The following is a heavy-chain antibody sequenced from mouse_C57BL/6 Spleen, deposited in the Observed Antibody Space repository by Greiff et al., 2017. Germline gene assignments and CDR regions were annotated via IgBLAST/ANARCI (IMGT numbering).Heavy chain of an antibody. CDR1: GYTFTSYD. CDR2: IYPRDGST. J-gene: IGHJ2*01. CDR3: ARGSGLYYFDY. Sequence: VQVVESGPELVKPGASVKLSCKASGYTFTSYDINWVKQRPGQGLEWIGWIYPRDGSTKYNEKFKGKATLTVDTSSSTAYMELHSLTSEDSAVYFCARGSGLYYFDYWGQGTTLTVSS. V-gene: IGHV1-85*01. D-gene: IGHD3-2*02.